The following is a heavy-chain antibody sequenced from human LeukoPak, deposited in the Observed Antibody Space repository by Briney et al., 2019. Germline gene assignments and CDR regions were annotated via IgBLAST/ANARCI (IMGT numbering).Heavy chain of an antibody. CDR2: INHSGST. D-gene: IGHD3-10*01. CDR1: GGSFSGYY. CDR3: ARDDYRGVTNFDP. Sequence: SETRSLTCAVEGGSFSGYYWSWIRRPPGKGREWIGEINHSGSTNYNPSLKSRFTISVDRSKNQFSLQLTSVTAADTAVYYCARDDYRGVTNFDPWGQGTLVTVSS. J-gene: IGHJ5*02. V-gene: IGHV4-34*01.